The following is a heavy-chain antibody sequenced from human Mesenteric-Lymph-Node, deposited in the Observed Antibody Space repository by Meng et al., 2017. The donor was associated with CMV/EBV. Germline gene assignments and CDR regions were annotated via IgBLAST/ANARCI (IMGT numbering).Heavy chain of an antibody. D-gene: IGHD3-10*01. V-gene: IGHV1-2*02. CDR2: INPNSGGT. Sequence: ASVKVSCKASGYTFTGYYMHWVRQAPGQGLEWMGWINPNSGGTNYAQKFQGRVTMTRDASISTAYMELSRLRSDDTAVYYCAGAQMTPPVHYYGSGSYYRAQDYYGMDVWGQGTTVTVSS. CDR3: AGAQMTPPVHYYGSGSYYRAQDYYGMDV. CDR1: GYTFTGYY. J-gene: IGHJ6*02.